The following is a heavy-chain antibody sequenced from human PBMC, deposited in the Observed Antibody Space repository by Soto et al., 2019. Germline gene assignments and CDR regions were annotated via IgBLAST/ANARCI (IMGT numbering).Heavy chain of an antibody. J-gene: IGHJ5*02. V-gene: IGHV4-31*03. CDR3: ARGRGYYGSGSYSINWFDP. D-gene: IGHD3-10*01. CDR1: GGSISSGGYY. Sequence: QVQLQESGPGLVKPSQTLSLTCTVSGGSISSGGYYWSWIRQHPGKGLEWIGYIYYSGSTYYNPSLKSRVTISVDTSMNQFSLKLSSVTAADTAVYYCARGRGYYGSGSYSINWFDPWGQGTLVTVSS. CDR2: IYYSGST.